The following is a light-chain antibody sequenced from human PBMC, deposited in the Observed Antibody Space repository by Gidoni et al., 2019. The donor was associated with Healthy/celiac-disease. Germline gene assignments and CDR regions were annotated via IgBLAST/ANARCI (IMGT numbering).Light chain of an antibody. V-gene: IGKV2-28*01. Sequence: EIVMTQSPLSLPVTPGEPASISCRSSQSLLHSNGYNYLDWYLQKPGQSPKLLIYLGSNRASGVPDRFSGSGSGTYFTLKISRLEAEDVGVYYCMQALQTLLTFGGGTKVEIK. J-gene: IGKJ4*01. CDR1: QSLLHSNGYNY. CDR2: LGS. CDR3: MQALQTLLT.